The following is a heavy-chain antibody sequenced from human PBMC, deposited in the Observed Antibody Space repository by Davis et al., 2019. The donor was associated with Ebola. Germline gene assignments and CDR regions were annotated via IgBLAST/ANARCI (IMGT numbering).Heavy chain of an antibody. Sequence: SLKISCAASGFTFDDYAMHWVRQAPGKGLEWVSGISWNSGSIGYADSVKGRFTISRDNAKNSLYLQMNSLRAEDTAVYYCAKDIQLVLVYWGQGTLVTVSS. CDR3: AKDIQLVLVY. V-gene: IGHV3-9*01. CDR1: GFTFDDYA. J-gene: IGHJ4*02. CDR2: ISWNSGSI. D-gene: IGHD6-6*01.